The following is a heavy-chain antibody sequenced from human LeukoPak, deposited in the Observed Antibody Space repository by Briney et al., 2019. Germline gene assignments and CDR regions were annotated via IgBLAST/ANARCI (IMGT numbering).Heavy chain of an antibody. CDR2: IGGSTDTI. V-gene: IGHV3-48*01. D-gene: IGHD5-18*01. CDR3: ARDASGYD. J-gene: IGHJ4*02. Sequence: GGSLRLSCAASGFTFSSYSMNWVRQASGKGLEWISYIGGSTDTIYYADSVKGRFTISRDNAKNLLYLQVDSLRVEDTAVYYCARDASGYDWGQGTLVTVSS. CDR1: GFTFSSYS.